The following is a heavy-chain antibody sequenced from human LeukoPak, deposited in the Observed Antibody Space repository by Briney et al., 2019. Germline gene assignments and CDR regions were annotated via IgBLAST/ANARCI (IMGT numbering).Heavy chain of an antibody. V-gene: IGHV3-15*01. CDR1: GLTFDNAW. CDR2: IKSKNVGETT. D-gene: IGHD4-23*01. Sequence: GGSLRLSCVVSGLTFDNAWMSWVRQAPGKALEWVGRIKSKNVGETTEYAAPVKGRFTISRDDSKNAVYLQMSSLKTEDTAVYYCTTGPGNAGYWGQGTLVTVSS. J-gene: IGHJ4*02. CDR3: TTGPGNAGY.